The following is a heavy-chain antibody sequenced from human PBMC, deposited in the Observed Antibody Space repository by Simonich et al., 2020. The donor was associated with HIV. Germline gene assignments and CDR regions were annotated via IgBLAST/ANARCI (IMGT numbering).Heavy chain of an antibody. CDR2: TNPNSGNT. J-gene: IGHJ5*02. CDR3: ARQGSFGVVMYWFDP. Sequence: QVQLVQSGAEVKKPGASVKVSCKTSGYSFTSYDINWVRQATVQGLEWMGWTNPNSGNTGYAQKFQGRITMTRNTSISTAYMELSSLRSEDTAVYYCARQGSFGVVMYWFDPWGQGTLVTVSS. CDR1: GYSFTSYD. D-gene: IGHD3-3*01. V-gene: IGHV1-8*02.